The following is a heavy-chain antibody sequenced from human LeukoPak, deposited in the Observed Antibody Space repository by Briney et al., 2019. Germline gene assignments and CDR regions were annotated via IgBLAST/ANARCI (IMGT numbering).Heavy chain of an antibody. CDR3: VREASGWPSNWFDP. J-gene: IGHJ5*02. CDR1: GFTFSSYA. V-gene: IGHV3-23*01. CDR2: ISASGDGS. Sequence: PGGSLRLSCVGSGFTFSSYAMSWVRQSPGKGLEWVAAISASGDGSYYADSVRARFTISRDNSKNTVDLQVSRLRAEDTAVYYCVREASGWPSNWFDPWGQGSLVTVSS. D-gene: IGHD6-19*01.